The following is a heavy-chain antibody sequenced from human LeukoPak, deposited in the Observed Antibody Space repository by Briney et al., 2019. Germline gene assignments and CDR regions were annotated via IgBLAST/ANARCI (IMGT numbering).Heavy chain of an antibody. V-gene: IGHV1-46*01. CDR3: ARDLKWDTYAFDI. D-gene: IGHD5-18*01. CDR2: INPSGGST. J-gene: IGHJ3*02. Sequence: ASVKVSCKASGYTFTSYYMHWVRQAPGQGLEWMGIINPSGGSTSYAQKFQGRVTMTSDTSTSTVYMELSSLRSEDTAVYYCARDLKWDTYAFDIWGQGTMVTVSS. CDR1: GYTFTSYY.